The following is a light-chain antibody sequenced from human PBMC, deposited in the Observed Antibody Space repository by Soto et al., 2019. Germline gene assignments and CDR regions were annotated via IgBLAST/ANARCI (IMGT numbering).Light chain of an antibody. Sequence: QSVLTQPPSVSGAPGQRVTISCTGSSSNIGAGYVVHWYQQLPGTAPKLLIYGNNNRPSGVPDRFSGSKSRTSASLAITGLQAKDEADYYCQSYDSSLSGSVFGGGTKLTVL. CDR1: SSNIGAGYV. J-gene: IGLJ3*02. V-gene: IGLV1-40*01. CDR2: GNN. CDR3: QSYDSSLSGSV.